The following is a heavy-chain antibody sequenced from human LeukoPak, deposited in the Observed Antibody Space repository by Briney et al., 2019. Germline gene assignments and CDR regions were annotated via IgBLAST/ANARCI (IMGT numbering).Heavy chain of an antibody. CDR1: GFTFSSYS. CDR2: ISSSSSTI. V-gene: IGHV3-48*01. J-gene: IGHJ4*02. D-gene: IGHD2-15*01. CDR3: ARVSPVAAPDY. Sequence: SGGSLRLSCAVSGFTFSSYSMNWVRQAPGKGLEWVSYISSSSSTIYYADSVKGRFTISRDNAKNSLYLQMNSLRAEDTAVYYCARVSPVAAPDYWGQGTLVTVSS.